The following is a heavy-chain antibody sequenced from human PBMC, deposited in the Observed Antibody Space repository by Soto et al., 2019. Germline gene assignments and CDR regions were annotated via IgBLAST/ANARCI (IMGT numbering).Heavy chain of an antibody. CDR1: GFGFNFFG. D-gene: IGHD3-10*01. V-gene: IGHV3-30*03. CDR3: ARVRDAGWFVMDV. CDR2: ISGDASRI. J-gene: IGHJ6*02. Sequence: QVQLVESGEGVVVPGTSLRLSSVASGFGFNFFGIHWVREAPGKGLEWVAGISGDASRIYYADDLKGRVTISRVNSENTLYLQMNSLRPEDTALYYCARVRDAGWFVMDVWGQGTTVTV.